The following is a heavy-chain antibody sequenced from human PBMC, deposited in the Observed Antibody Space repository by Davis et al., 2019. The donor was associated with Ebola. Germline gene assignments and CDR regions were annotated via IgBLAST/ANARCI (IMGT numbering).Heavy chain of an antibody. J-gene: IGHJ4*02. CDR1: GFIFSTYV. D-gene: IGHD5-24*01. CDR2: ISTRSTYI. Sequence: GESLKISCSASGFIFSTYVMSWVRQAPGKGLEWVSSISTRSTYIFYADSVKGRFTISRDNAKNSLYLQMNSLRGEDTAVYYCARGSELWGQGTLVTVSS. V-gene: IGHV3-21*01. CDR3: ARGSEL.